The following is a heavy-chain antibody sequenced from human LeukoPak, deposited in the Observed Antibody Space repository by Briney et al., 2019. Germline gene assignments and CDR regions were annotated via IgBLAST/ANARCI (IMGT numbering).Heavy chain of an antibody. CDR3: AKVSSTLWFGELYFDY. D-gene: IGHD3-10*01. V-gene: IGHV3-23*01. CDR2: ISGSGGST. Sequence: LXXXSGISGSGGSTYYADSVKGRFTVSRDNSKNTLYLQLNSLRAEDTAVYYCAKVSSTLWFGELYFDYWGQGTLVTVSS. J-gene: IGHJ4*02.